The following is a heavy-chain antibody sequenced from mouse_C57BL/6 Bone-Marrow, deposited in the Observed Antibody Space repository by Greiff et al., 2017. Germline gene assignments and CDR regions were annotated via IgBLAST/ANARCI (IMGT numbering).Heavy chain of an antibody. J-gene: IGHJ2*01. Sequence: VQLQQSGAELVRPGASVKLSCTASGFNIKDDYIHWVKQRPEQGLEWIGWIDPEIGDTEYASKFQGKATINSDTTSNAAYLQLSSLTSEDTAVYYCSSFYGNCFDFWGRGTPLTVAS. CDR2: IDPEIGDT. CDR3: SSFYGNCFDF. D-gene: IGHD2-1*01. V-gene: IGHV14-4*01. CDR1: GFNIKDDY.